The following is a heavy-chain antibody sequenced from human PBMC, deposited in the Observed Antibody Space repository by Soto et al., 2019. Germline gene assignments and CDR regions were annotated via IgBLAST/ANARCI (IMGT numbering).Heavy chain of an antibody. D-gene: IGHD6-25*01. J-gene: IGHJ4*02. CDR3: ARDWQRNHLGY. V-gene: IGHV3-53*04. CDR2: IYSDGST. Sequence: EVPLVESGGGLVQPGGSLRLSCAASGITVDSSYMSWVRQAPGKGLEWVSVIYSDGSTYYADSVKGRFTLSRHNFKNTVYLQMNSLRAEDTAVYYCARDWQRNHLGYWGQGTLVIVSS. CDR1: GITVDSSY.